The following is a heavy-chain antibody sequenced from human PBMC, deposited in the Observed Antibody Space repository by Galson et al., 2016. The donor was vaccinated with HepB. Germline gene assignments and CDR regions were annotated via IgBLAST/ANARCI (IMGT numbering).Heavy chain of an antibody. V-gene: IGHV5-51*01. CDR3: VRNPIAAVAYMYFDL. D-gene: IGHD6-13*01. J-gene: IGHJ5*02. Sequence: QSGAEVKKPGESLKISCKGSAYRFTGYWIGWVRQMPGKDLEWVAIIYPGDSDTKSSPSFDGHVTISVDKSTNMAYLQGSTLKASDTAMYYCVRNPIAAVAYMYFDLWGQGTLVTVSS. CDR1: AYRFTGYW. CDR2: IYPGDSDT.